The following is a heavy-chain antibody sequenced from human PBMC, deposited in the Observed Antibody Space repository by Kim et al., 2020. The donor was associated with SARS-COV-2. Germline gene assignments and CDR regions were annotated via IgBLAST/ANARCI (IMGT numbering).Heavy chain of an antibody. J-gene: IGHJ6*02. Sequence: VKGRFTISRDNSKNTLYLQMNSLRDEDTAVYYCAKDLTGTTGSYYYGMDVWGQGTTVTVSS. CDR3: AKDLTGTTGSYYYGMDV. V-gene: IGHV3-30*02. D-gene: IGHD1-20*01.